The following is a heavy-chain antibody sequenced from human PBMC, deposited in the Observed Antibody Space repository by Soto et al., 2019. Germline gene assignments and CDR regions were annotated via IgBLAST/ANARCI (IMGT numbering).Heavy chain of an antibody. V-gene: IGHV3-64D*06. CDR1: GFTFSSYA. J-gene: IGHJ5*01. D-gene: IGHD3-22*01. CDR3: VKHTGHMILVDRFDP. Sequence: GGSLRLSCSASGFTFSSYAMHWVRQAPGKGLEYVSAISSNVGSTYYADSVKGRFTISRDNSKNTLYLQMSSLRAEDTAVYYCVKHTGHMILVDRFDPWHQVNLVTVS. CDR2: ISSNVGST.